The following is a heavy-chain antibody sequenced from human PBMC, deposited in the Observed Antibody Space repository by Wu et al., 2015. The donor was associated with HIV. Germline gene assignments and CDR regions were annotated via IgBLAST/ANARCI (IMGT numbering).Heavy chain of an antibody. CDR2: MNPNSGNT. J-gene: IGHJ4*02. Sequence: QVQLVQSGAEVKKPGASVKVSCKASGYTFTSYDINWVRQATGQGLEWMGWMNPNSGNTGYAQKFQGRVTMTRNTSISTAYMELSSLRSEDTAVYYCARGYSSGWYRRNEFDYVGPGEXWSTVSS. V-gene: IGHV1-8*01. CDR1: GYTFTSYD. CDR3: ARGYSSGWYRRNEFDY. D-gene: IGHD6-19*01.